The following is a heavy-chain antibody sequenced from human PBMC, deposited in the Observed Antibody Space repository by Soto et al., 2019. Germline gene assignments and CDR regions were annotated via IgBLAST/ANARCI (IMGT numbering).Heavy chain of an antibody. V-gene: IGHV1-69*01. CDR2: IIPIFGTA. CDR1: GGTFSSYA. J-gene: IGHJ6*02. D-gene: IGHD6-13*01. CDR3: ARAVGTAPYSSSWTYYYYYGMDV. Sequence: QVQLVQSGAEVKKPGSSVKVSCKASGGTFSSYAISWVRQAPGQGLEWMGGIIPIFGTANYAQKFQGRVTITADESTSTAYMELSSLRSEDTAVYYCARAVGTAPYSSSWTYYYYYGMDVWGQGTTVTVSS.